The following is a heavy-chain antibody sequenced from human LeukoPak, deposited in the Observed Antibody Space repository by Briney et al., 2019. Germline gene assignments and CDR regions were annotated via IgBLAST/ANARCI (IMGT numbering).Heavy chain of an antibody. CDR2: VHYSGST. CDR1: GVSITNNADY. D-gene: IGHD3-16*01. CDR3: ARLVRWGAYCFDY. V-gene: IGHV4-39*01. Sequence: PPETLSLTFSGSGVSITNNADYLGWLRHPARKGLEWVGSVHYSGSTFHNAFLKSQFTISVDTSKNQFSLVINSVTAAHPAVYYCARLVRWGAYCFDYWGQGSLVTVSS. J-gene: IGHJ4*02.